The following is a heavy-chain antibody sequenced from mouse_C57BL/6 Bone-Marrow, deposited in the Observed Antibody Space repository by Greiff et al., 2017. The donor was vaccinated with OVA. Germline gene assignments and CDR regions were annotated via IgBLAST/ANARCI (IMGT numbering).Heavy chain of an antibody. CDR2: SRNKANDYTT. Sequence: DVMLVESGGGLVQSGRSLRLSCATSGFTFSDFYMEWVRQAPGKGLEWIAASRNKANDYTTEYSASVKGRFIVSRDTSQSILYLQMNALRAEDTAIYYCARDARAYDYDVPFAYWGQGTLVTVSA. CDR1: GFTFSDFY. V-gene: IGHV7-1*01. CDR3: ARDARAYDYDVPFAY. D-gene: IGHD2-4*01. J-gene: IGHJ3*01.